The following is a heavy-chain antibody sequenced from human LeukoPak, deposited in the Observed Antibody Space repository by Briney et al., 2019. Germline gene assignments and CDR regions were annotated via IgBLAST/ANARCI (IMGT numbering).Heavy chain of an antibody. CDR1: GFTFSNAW. CDR2: IKSKTDGGTT. V-gene: IGHV3-15*01. Sequence: GGSLRLSCAAPGFTFSNAWMSWVRQAPGKGLEWVGRIKSKTDGGTTDYAAPVKGRFTISRDDSKNTLYLQMNSLKTEDTAVYYCTTEDPRYYYGSGSYSNWFDPWGQGTLDTVSS. CDR3: TTEDPRYYYGSGSYSNWFDP. J-gene: IGHJ5*02. D-gene: IGHD3-10*01.